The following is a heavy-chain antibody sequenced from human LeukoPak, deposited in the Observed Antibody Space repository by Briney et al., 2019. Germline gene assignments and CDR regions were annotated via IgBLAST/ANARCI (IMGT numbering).Heavy chain of an antibody. J-gene: IGHJ6*02. CDR3: AKDTPGSDYDFWSGYSMDV. Sequence: GRSLRLSCAASGFTFSSYGMHWVRQAPGKGLEWEAVISYDGSNKYYADSVKGRFTISRDNSKNTLYLQMNSLRAEDTAVYYCAKDTPGSDYDFWSGYSMDVWGQGTTVTVSS. V-gene: IGHV3-30*18. CDR1: GFTFSSYG. CDR2: ISYDGSNK. D-gene: IGHD3-3*01.